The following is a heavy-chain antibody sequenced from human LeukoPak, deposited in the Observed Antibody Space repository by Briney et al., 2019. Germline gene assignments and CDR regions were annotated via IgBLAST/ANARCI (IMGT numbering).Heavy chain of an antibody. Sequence: GGSLRLSCAASGFTFSSYSMNWVRQAPGKGLEWVSSISSSSSYIYYADSVKGRFTISRDNAKNSLYLQMNSLRAEDTAVYYCASVTMVRGVPFDYWGQGTLVTVSS. V-gene: IGHV3-21*01. J-gene: IGHJ4*02. CDR1: GFTFSSYS. CDR2: ISSSSSYI. CDR3: ASVTMVRGVPFDY. D-gene: IGHD3-10*01.